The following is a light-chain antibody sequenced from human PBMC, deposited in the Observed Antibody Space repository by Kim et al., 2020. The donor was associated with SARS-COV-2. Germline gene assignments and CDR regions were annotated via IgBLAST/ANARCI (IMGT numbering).Light chain of an antibody. V-gene: IGKV1-39*01. Sequence: AAVGDRVTITCRASQSISSYLNWYQQKPGKAPKLLIYAASSLQSGVPSRFSGSGSGTDFTLTISSLQPEDFATYYCQQSYSTPITFGQGTRLEIK. CDR3: QQSYSTPIT. CDR1: QSISSY. CDR2: AAS. J-gene: IGKJ5*01.